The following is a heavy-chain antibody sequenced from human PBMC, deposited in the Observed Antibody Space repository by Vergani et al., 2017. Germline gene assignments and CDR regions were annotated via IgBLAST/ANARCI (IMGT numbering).Heavy chain of an antibody. CDR1: GGSISSYY. J-gene: IGHJ5*02. D-gene: IGHD6-6*01. CDR2: IYTSGST. Sequence: QVQLQESGPGLVKPSETLSLTCTVSGGSISSYYWSWIRQPPGKGLEWIGYIYTSGSTNYNPSLKSRVTISVDTSKNQFSLKLSSVTATDTAVYYCARDLEYSSSSGFDPWGQGTLVTVSS. CDR3: ARDLEYSSSSGFDP. V-gene: IGHV4-4*09.